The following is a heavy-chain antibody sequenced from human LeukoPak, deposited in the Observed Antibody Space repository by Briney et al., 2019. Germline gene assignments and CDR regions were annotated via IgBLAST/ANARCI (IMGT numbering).Heavy chain of an antibody. J-gene: IGHJ4*02. CDR2: ISSSSSYI. CDR3: ASGEGSSWRSPVDY. CDR1: GFTFSSYS. Sequence: PGRSLRLSCAASGFTFSSYSMNWVRQAPGKGLEWVSSISSSSSYIYYADSVKGRFTISRDNAKNSLYLQMNSLRAEDTAVYYCASGEGSSWRSPVDYWGQETLVTVSS. D-gene: IGHD6-13*01. V-gene: IGHV3-21*01.